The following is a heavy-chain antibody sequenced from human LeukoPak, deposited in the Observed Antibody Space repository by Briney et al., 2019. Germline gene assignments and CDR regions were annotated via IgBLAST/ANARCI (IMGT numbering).Heavy chain of an antibody. V-gene: IGHV4-4*02. J-gene: IGHJ4*02. CDR1: GGSISSSNW. CDR3: AREIYGDYQFDY. D-gene: IGHD4-17*01. Sequence: SETLSLTCAVSGGSISSSNWWSWVRQPPGKGLEWIGYIYYSGSTNYNPSLKSRVTISVDTSKNQFSLKLSSVTAADTAVYYCAREIYGDYQFDYWGQGTLVTVSS. CDR2: IYYSGST.